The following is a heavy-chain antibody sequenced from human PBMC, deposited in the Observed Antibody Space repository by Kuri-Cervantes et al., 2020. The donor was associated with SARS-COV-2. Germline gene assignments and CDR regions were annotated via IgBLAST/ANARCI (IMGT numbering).Heavy chain of an antibody. J-gene: IGHJ4*02. CDR1: GYTFTDYH. CDR2: INPNGGT. CDR3: ARSRRTGGYSFGFDL. D-gene: IGHD5-18*01. Sequence: ASVKVSCKASGYTFTDYHMHWVRQAPGQGPEWMGWINPNGGTNSAQRFQGRVTMNRDTSTSTVYMELSRLRFDDTAVFYCARSRRTGGYSFGFDLWGQGTLVTVSS. V-gene: IGHV1-2*02.